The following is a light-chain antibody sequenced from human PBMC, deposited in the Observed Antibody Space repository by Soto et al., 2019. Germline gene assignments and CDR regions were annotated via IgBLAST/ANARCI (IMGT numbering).Light chain of an antibody. Sequence: QSVLTQPRSVSGSPGQSVTISCTGTSSDVGGYNYVSWYQQHPGKAPKLIIYEVTRRPSGVPDRIFASKSDTTASLTVSGLQAEDEADYYCSSFAGTNSFVFGTGTKLTVL. J-gene: IGLJ1*01. CDR3: SSFAGTNSFV. CDR2: EVT. V-gene: IGLV2-11*01. CDR1: SSDVGGYNY.